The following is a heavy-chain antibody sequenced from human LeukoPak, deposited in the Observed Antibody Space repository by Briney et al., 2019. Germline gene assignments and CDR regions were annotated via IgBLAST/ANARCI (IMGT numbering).Heavy chain of an antibody. CDR1: GGSISNYY. CDR3: ARHVMVYYYYYMDV. J-gene: IGHJ6*03. CDR2: INLDRHT. D-gene: IGHD2/OR15-2a*01. V-gene: IGHV4-59*04. Sequence: SETLSLTCTVSGGSISNYYWGWIRQPPGKGLEWIGSINLDRHTYYSPSLKSRVTISVDTSKNQFSLKLSSVTAADTAVYYCARHVMVYYYYYMDVWGKGTTVTISS.